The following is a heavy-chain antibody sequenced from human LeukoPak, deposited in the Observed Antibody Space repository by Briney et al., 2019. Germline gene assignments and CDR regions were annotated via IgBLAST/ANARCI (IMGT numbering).Heavy chain of an antibody. J-gene: IGHJ6*03. CDR2: ISSSGSTI. Sequence: GGSLRLSCAASGFTFSSYEMNWVRQAQGKGLEWVSYISSSGSTIYYADSVKGRFTISRDNAKNSLYLQMNSLRAEDTAVYYCARAYSSGWYYMDVWGKGTTVTVSS. V-gene: IGHV3-48*03. CDR1: GFTFSSYE. CDR3: ARAYSSGWYYMDV. D-gene: IGHD6-19*01.